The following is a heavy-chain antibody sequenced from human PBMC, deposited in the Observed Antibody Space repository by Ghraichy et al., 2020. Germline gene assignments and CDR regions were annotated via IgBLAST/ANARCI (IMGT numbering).Heavy chain of an antibody. CDR2: IYPGDSDT. Sequence: GKSLNISCKGSGYSFTSYWIGWVRQMPGKGLEWMGIIYPGDSDTRYSPSFQGQVTISADKSISTAYLQWSSLKASDTAMYYCARKYCSGGSCYKENWFDPWGQGTLVTVSS. J-gene: IGHJ5*02. D-gene: IGHD2-15*01. CDR1: GYSFTSYW. CDR3: ARKYCSGGSCYKENWFDP. V-gene: IGHV5-51*01.